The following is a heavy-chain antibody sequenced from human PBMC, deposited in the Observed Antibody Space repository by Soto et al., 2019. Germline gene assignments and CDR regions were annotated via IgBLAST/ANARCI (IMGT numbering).Heavy chain of an antibody. Sequence: TSETLSLTCTVSGGSISSRGYYWSWIRQPPGKGLEWIGDIYYSGSTNYNPSLKSRVTISVDTSKNQFSLKLTSVTAADTAVYYCARDKITGLFDYWGQGTLVTVSS. CDR2: IYYSGST. V-gene: IGHV4-61*08. CDR3: ARDKITGLFDY. J-gene: IGHJ4*02. D-gene: IGHD2-8*02. CDR1: GGSISSRGYY.